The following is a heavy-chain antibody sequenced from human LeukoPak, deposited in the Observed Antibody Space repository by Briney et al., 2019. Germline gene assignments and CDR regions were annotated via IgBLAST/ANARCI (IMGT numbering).Heavy chain of an antibody. J-gene: IGHJ4*02. CDR1: GYTFTGYY. CDR2: INPNSGGT. CDR3: ARVPPEGYYDSSGYTDY. V-gene: IGHV1-2*02. Sequence: ASVKVSCKASGYTFTGYYMHWVRQAPGQGLEWMGWINPNSGGTNYAQKFQGRVTMTRDTSISTAYMELSRLRSDDTAVYYCARVPPEGYYDSSGYTDYWGQGTLVTVSS. D-gene: IGHD3-22*01.